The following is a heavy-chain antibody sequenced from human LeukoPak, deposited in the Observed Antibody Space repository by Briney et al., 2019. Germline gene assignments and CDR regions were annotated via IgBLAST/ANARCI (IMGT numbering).Heavy chain of an antibody. V-gene: IGHV3-11*06. CDR1: GFTFSDYY. CDR3: ASMTTVTKYFQH. Sequence: PGGSLRLSCAASGFTFSDYYMSWIRQAPGKGLEWVSYISSSSSYTNYADSVKGRFTISRDNAKNSLYLQMNSLRAEDTAVYYCASMTTVTKYFQHWGQGTLVTVS. J-gene: IGHJ1*01. CDR2: ISSSSSYT. D-gene: IGHD4-17*01.